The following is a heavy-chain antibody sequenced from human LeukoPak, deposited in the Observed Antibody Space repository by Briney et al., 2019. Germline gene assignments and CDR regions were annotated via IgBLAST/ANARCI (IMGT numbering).Heavy chain of an antibody. V-gene: IGHV1-2*06. CDR3: ARAHWNDGNWFDP. D-gene: IGHD1-1*01. J-gene: IGHJ5*02. Sequence: ASVKVSCKASGYTFNGYYMQWLRQAPGQGLEWMGRINPNSGGTNYAQKFQGRVTMTRDTSISTAYMELSRLRSDDTAVYYCARAHWNDGNWFDPWGQGTLVTVSS. CDR2: INPNSGGT. CDR1: GYTFNGYY.